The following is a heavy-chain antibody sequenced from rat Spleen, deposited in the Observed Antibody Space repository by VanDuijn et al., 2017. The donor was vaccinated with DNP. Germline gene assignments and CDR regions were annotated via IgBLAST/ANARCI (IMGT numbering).Heavy chain of an antibody. Sequence: EVKLVESGGGLVQPGRSLKLSCAASGFNFNDYWMNWVRQAPGKGLEWIGEINKDSNTINYNPSLKDRFTISRDNAQNTLYLQMSRLGSEDTAIYYCASTYYGYWGQGVMVTVSS. CDR2: INKDSNTI. CDR1: GFNFNDYW. V-gene: IGHV4-2*01. D-gene: IGHD1-9*01. CDR3: ASTYYGY. J-gene: IGHJ2*01.